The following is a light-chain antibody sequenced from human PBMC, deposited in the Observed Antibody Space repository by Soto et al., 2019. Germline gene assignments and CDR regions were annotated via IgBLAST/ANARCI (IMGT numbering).Light chain of an antibody. V-gene: IGKV3-15*01. CDR2: ATS. CDR1: QSVSSN. CDR3: QQYNNWPRM. J-gene: IGKJ1*01. Sequence: EIVMTQSPATLSVSPGERATLSCRASQSVSSNLAWYQQRPGQAPRLLIYATSTRVTGIPARFSGSGSGTEFTLTISSLQSEDFAVYYCQQYNNWPRMFGQGTKVDIK.